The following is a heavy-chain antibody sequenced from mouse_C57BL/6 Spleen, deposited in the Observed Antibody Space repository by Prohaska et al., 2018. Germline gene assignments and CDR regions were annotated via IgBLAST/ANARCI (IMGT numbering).Heavy chain of an antibody. Sequence: QIQLVQSGPELKKPGETVKISCKASGYTFTEYPMHWVKQAPGKGFKWMGMIYTDTGERTYAEEFKGRCAFSLETSASTAYLQINNLKNEDTATYFCVKRGGNFPWFAYWGQGTLVTVSA. CDR2: IYTDTGER. V-gene: IGHV9-1*01. CDR1: GYTFTEYP. D-gene: IGHD2-1*01. CDR3: VKRGGNFPWFAY. J-gene: IGHJ3*01.